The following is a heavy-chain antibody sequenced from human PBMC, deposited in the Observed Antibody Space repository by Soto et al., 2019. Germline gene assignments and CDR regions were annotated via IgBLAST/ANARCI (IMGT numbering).Heavy chain of an antibody. D-gene: IGHD1-1*01. Sequence: PSETLSLTCSVSDGSISSYYWGWIRQPPGKGLEWIGNIFYTGSTNYNPSLKSRVTISVDTSKNQFSLRLSSVTAADTAVYYCARLSPIGNHWNYFDFWGQGTLVTVSS. CDR1: DGSISSYY. CDR3: ARLSPIGNHWNYFDF. J-gene: IGHJ4*02. CDR2: IFYTGST. V-gene: IGHV4-59*01.